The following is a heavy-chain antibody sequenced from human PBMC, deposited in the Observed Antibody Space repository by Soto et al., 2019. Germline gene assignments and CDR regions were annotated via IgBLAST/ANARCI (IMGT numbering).Heavy chain of an antibody. V-gene: IGHV3-33*01. CDR3: ARKIAAAGTDY. J-gene: IGHJ4*02. Sequence: QVQLVESGGGVVQPGRSLRLSCAASGFTFSSYGMHWVRQAPGKGLEWGAVIWYDGSNKYYADSVKGRFTISRDNSTNPLYLQMNSLRAEDTAVYYCARKIAAAGTDYWGQGTLVTVSS. CDR2: IWYDGSNK. D-gene: IGHD6-13*01. CDR1: GFTFSSYG.